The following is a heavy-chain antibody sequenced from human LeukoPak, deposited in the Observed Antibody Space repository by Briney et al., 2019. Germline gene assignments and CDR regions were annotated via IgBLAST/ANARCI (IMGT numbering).Heavy chain of an antibody. D-gene: IGHD5-18*01. CDR3: ANGASRSGYSYGPEAAYYYMDV. CDR1: GFTFDDYT. CDR2: ISWDGVST. J-gene: IGHJ6*03. V-gene: IGHV3-43*01. Sequence: PGGSLRLSCAASGFTFDDYTMHWVRQAPGKGLEWVSLISWDGVSTYYADSVKGRFTISRDNSKNSLYLQMNSLRTEDTALYYCANGASRSGYSYGPEAAYYYMDVWGKGTTVTVSS.